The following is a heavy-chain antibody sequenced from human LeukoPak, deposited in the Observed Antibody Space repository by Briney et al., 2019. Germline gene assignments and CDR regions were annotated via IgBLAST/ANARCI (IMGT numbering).Heavy chain of an antibody. CDR1: GYIFTSYG. CDR2: ISGYNGNT. Sequence: ASLRVSCTASGYIFTSYGISRVRQAPGQGLEWMGWISGYNGNTNYAQKLQGRVTMTTDTSTSTAYMELRSLRSDDTAVYYCARDCSGGSCHFDYWGQGTLVTVSS. J-gene: IGHJ4*02. D-gene: IGHD2-15*01. V-gene: IGHV1-18*01. CDR3: ARDCSGGSCHFDY.